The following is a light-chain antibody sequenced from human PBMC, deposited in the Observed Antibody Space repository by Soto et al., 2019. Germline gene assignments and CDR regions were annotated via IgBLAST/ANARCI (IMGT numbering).Light chain of an antibody. CDR2: AAS. J-gene: IGKJ4*01. CDR3: QQYGSFPLT. Sequence: EILLTQSPCTLSLSAGDRVTISCRASQSVSSYLAWYQQTPGQAPRLLIYAASNRATGTPSRFSGSGSGTDFTLTISRLQPEDFAAYYCQQYGSFPLTFGGGTKVEIK. V-gene: IGKV3-20*01. CDR1: QSVSSY.